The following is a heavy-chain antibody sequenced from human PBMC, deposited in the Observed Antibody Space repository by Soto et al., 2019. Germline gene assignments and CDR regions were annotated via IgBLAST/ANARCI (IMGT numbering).Heavy chain of an antibody. CDR3: AKPNLYCSSTSCYDF. Sequence: PGGSLRLSCVGPGFTFSSYAMSWVRQAPGKGLEWVSAITGSGGTTYYADSFKGRFTISRDNSKNTLNLQMNSLRAEDTAVYYCAKPNLYCSSTSCYDFWGQGTLVTVSS. V-gene: IGHV3-23*01. D-gene: IGHD2-2*01. CDR2: ITGSGGTT. J-gene: IGHJ4*02. CDR1: GFTFSSYA.